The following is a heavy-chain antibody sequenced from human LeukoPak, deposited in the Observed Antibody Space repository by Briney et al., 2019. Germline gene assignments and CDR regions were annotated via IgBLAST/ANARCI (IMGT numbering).Heavy chain of an antibody. CDR2: ISWNSGSI. CDR1: GFTFDDYA. CDR3: ARGPSGYHNT. J-gene: IGHJ4*02. D-gene: IGHD5-12*01. V-gene: IGHV3-9*01. Sequence: PGRSLRLSCAASGFTFDDYAMHWVRQAPGKGLEWVSGISWNSGSIGYADSVKGRFTISRDNAKNTLYLQMNSLRAEDTAVYYCARGPSGYHNTGGQGTLSPSPQ.